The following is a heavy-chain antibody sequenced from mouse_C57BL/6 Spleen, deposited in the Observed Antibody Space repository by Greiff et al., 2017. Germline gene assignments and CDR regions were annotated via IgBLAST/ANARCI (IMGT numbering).Heavy chain of an antibody. CDR1: GYTFTDYY. CDR2: INPNNGGT. CDR3: ARYFDV. J-gene: IGHJ1*03. V-gene: IGHV1-26*01. Sequence: EVQLQQSGPELVQPGASVKISCKASGYTFTDYYMNWVKQSHGKSLEWIGDINPNNGGTSYNQKFKGKATLTVDKSSSTAYMELRSLTSEDSAVYYCARYFDVWGTGTTVTVSS.